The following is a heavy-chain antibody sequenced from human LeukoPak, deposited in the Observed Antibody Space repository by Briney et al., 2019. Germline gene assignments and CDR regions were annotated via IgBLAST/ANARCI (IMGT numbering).Heavy chain of an antibody. D-gene: IGHD3-9*01. CDR1: GGSISSGSYY. V-gene: IGHV4-61*02. CDR2: IYTSGST. CDR3: ARTYYDILTGYYPFDY. J-gene: IGHJ4*02. Sequence: SETLSLTCTVSGGSISSGSYYWSWIRQPAGRGLEWIGRIYTSGSTNYNPSLKSRVTISVDTSKNQFSLKLSSVTAADTAVYYCARTYYDILTGYYPFDYWGQGTLVTVSS.